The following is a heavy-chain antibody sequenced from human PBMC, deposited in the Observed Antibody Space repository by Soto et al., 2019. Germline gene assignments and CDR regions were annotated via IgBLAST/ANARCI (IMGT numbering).Heavy chain of an antibody. J-gene: IGHJ6*02. V-gene: IGHV3-30*18. CDR1: GVPFSSYV. Sequence: PEGALILSSAASGVPFSSYVMHLVRQAPGKGLEWVAVISYDGSKKNYADSVKGRLTISRDNSKNTLYLQMNSLRAEDTAVYYCAKPTPYYYGSGSLYYYYGMDVWGQGTTVTVSS. D-gene: IGHD3-10*01. CDR3: AKPTPYYYGSGSLYYYYGMDV. CDR2: ISYDGSKK.